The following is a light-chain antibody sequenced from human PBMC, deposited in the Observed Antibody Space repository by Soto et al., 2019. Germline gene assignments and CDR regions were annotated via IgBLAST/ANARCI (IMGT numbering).Light chain of an antibody. J-gene: IGKJ1*01. V-gene: IGKV1-39*01. CDR1: QSVSRY. Sequence: DIQMTQSPSSLCASEGDRVTITCRASQSVSRYVNWYQQKPGKAPKFLIYAATSLQSGVPSRFSGSGSGTDFTLTISSLQPEDFATYYRQQSSSTPRTFGQGTRVEIK. CDR3: QQSSSTPRT. CDR2: AAT.